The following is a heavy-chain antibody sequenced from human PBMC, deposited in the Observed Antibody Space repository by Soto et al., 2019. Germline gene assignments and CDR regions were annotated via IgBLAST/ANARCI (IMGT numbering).Heavy chain of an antibody. V-gene: IGHV3-30*04. CDR1: GFTFSYA. CDR2: ISYDGSNK. D-gene: IGHD2-2*01. J-gene: IGHJ6*02. Sequence: QVQLVESGGGVVQPGRSLRLSCAASGFTFSYAMHWVRQAPGKGLEWVALISYDGSNKYYADSVKGRFTISRDNSKNTLYLQMNSLRAEDTAVYYCAKDLGYCSSTSCYLGLGYGMDVWGQGTTVTVSS. CDR3: AKDLGYCSSTSCYLGLGYGMDV.